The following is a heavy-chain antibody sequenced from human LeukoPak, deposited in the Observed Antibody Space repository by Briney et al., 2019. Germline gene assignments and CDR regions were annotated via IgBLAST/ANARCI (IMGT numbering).Heavy chain of an antibody. CDR2: ISAYSGNT. CDR1: GYTFTSYG. CDR3: ARLRRGQYGARAFDI. Sequence: ASVKVSCKASGYTFTSYGISWVRQAPGQGLEWMGWISAYSGNTNYAQNLQGRVTMTTDTSTSTAYMELRSLRSDDTAVYYCARLRRGQYGARAFDIWGQGTMVTVSS. J-gene: IGHJ3*02. D-gene: IGHD4-17*01. V-gene: IGHV1-18*01.